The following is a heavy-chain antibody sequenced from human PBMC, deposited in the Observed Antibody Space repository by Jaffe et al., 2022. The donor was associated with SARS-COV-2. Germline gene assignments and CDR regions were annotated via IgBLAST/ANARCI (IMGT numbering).Heavy chain of an antibody. V-gene: IGHV5-51*01. J-gene: IGHJ5*02. D-gene: IGHD3-22*01. Sequence: EVQLVQSGAEVKKPGESLKISCKASGYSFTKYWIAWVRQRPGKGLEWMGIIYPDNSDARYGPSSQGQVTISVDTSISTVYLQWSSLKASDTAMYYCARQNYHDDGGNYLGNWFDPWGQGTQVIVSS. CDR2: IYPDNSDA. CDR1: GYSFTKYW. CDR3: ARQNYHDDGGNYLGNWFDP.